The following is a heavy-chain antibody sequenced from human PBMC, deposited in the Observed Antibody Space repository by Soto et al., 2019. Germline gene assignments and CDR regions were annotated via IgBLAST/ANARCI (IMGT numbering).Heavy chain of an antibody. CDR1: GFTVSSNY. J-gene: IGHJ3*02. Sequence: VGSLRLSCAASGFTVSSNYMSWVRQAPGKGLEWVSVIYSGGSTYYADSVKGRFTISRHNSKNTLYLQMNSLRAEDTTVYYCARDGWYSYAFDIWGQGTMVTVSS. CDR3: ARDGWYSYAFDI. CDR2: IYSGGST. D-gene: IGHD6-19*01. V-gene: IGHV3-53*04.